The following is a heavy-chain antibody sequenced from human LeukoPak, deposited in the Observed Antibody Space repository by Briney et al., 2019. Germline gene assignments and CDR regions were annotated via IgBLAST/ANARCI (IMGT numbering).Heavy chain of an antibody. CDR1: GGSFSGYY. V-gene: IGHV4-34*01. J-gene: IGHJ4*02. Sequence: SETLSLTCAVYGGSFSGYYWSWIRQPPGKGLEWIGEINHSGSTDHNPSLKSRVTISVDTSKNQFSLKLSSVTAADTAVYYCARGGPGHVDYWGQGTLVTVSS. CDR3: ARGGPGHVDY. CDR2: INHSGST.